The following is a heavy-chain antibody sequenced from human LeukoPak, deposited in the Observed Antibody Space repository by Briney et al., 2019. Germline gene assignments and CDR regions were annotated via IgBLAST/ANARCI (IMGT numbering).Heavy chain of an antibody. CDR3: AKDRYYYDSSGSIYFDY. J-gene: IGHJ4*02. Sequence: PGGSLRLSCAASGFTFSSYGMHWVRHAPGKGLEWVAVISYDGSNKYYADSVKGRFTISRDNSKNTLYLQMNSLRAEDTAVYYCAKDRYYYDSSGSIYFDYWGQGTLVTVSS. CDR2: ISYDGSNK. D-gene: IGHD3-22*01. V-gene: IGHV3-30*18. CDR1: GFTFSSYG.